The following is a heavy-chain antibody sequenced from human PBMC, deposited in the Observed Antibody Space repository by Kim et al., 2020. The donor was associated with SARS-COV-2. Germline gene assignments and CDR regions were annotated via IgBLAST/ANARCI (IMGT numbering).Heavy chain of an antibody. D-gene: IGHD5-12*01. Sequence: GESLKISCAVSGFSFTGPWITWVRRLPGKGLEWMARIDPSESYTNYNPSFQGHVVLSADKSISTAYLQWSSLKASDTAIYFCARQYRDGYTYYFDYWGQGTLVTVSS. V-gene: IGHV5-10-1*01. CDR2: IDPSESYT. CDR3: ARQYRDGYTYYFDY. J-gene: IGHJ4*02. CDR1: GFSFTGPW.